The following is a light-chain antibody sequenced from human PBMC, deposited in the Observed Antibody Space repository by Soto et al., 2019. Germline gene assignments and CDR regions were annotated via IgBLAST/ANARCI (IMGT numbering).Light chain of an antibody. Sequence: QSALTQPPSASGSPGQSVTISCTGTRSDVGGYNYVSWYQQHPGKAPKLMIYEVSKRPSGVPDRFSGSKSGNTASLTVSGRQAEDEADYYCSSYAGSNNFGVFGTGTKVTVL. J-gene: IGLJ1*01. CDR1: RSDVGGYNY. CDR2: EVS. CDR3: SSYAGSNNFGV. V-gene: IGLV2-8*01.